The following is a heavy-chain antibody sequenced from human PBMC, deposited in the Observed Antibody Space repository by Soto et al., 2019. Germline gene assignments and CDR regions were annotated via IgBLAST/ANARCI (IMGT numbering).Heavy chain of an antibody. CDR3: AREGGYSSRWHKTYNYYYGMDV. J-gene: IGHJ6*02. V-gene: IGHV4-4*07. Sequence: KTSETLSLTCTVSGGSISSYYWSWIRQPAGKGLEWIGRIYTSGSTNYNPSLKSRVTMSVDTSKNQFSLKLSSVTAADTAVYYCAREGGYSSRWHKTYNYYYGMDVWGQGTTVTVSS. CDR1: GGSISSYY. D-gene: IGHD6-13*01. CDR2: IYTSGST.